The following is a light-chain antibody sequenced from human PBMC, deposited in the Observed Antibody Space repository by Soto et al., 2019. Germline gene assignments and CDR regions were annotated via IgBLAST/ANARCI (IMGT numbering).Light chain of an antibody. CDR1: QSISSW. CDR2: DAS. J-gene: IGKJ1*01. Sequence: DIQMTQSPSTLSASVGDRVTITCRASQSISSWLAWYQQKPGTPPKLLIYDASSLESGVPSRFSGSGSGTEFTLTISSLQPDDFATYSCQQDHTYWTFGQGTKVEL. V-gene: IGKV1-5*01. CDR3: QQDHTYWT.